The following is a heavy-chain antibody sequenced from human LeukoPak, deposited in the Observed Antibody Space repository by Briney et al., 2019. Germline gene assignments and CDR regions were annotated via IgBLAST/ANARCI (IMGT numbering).Heavy chain of an antibody. Sequence: GGSLRLSCAASGFTFSSYNMNWVRQAPGKGLEWVANIKEDGSDKYYVDSVKGRFTISRDHAKDSLYLQMNSLRVEDTAVYYCATGWLDHWGQGALVTVSS. D-gene: IGHD2-15*01. V-gene: IGHV3-7*03. CDR3: ATGWLDH. CDR1: GFTFSSYN. J-gene: IGHJ4*02. CDR2: IKEDGSDK.